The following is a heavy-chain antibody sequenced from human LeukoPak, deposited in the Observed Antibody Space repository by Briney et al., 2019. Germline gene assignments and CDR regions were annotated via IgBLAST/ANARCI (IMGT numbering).Heavy chain of an antibody. CDR3: AKHHRKSRIFGEQDS. D-gene: IGHD3-10*01. V-gene: IGHV3-23*01. Sequence: PGGSLRLSCAASGFAFSTLAMSWVRQTPGKGLEWVSGISASGGSTYYADSVKGRFTISRDNSNNTLFLQMNSLRVEDTALYYCAKHHRKSRIFGEQDSWGQGTLVAVSS. CDR2: ISASGGST. CDR1: GFAFSTLA. J-gene: IGHJ5*01.